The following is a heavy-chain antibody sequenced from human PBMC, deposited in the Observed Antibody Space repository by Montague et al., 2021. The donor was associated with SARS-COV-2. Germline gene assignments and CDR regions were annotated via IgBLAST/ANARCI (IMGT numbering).Heavy chain of an antibody. D-gene: IGHD1-14*01. CDR1: GFAFNNFA. CDR3: AKQPGAGAVVYWYFDL. V-gene: IGHV3-23*01. CDR2: IFGSAAGT. Sequence: SLRLSCAASGFAFNNFAMSWVRQAPGKGLEWVSSIFGSAAGTYYGDSVKGRFTISRDNSKNTLYLQMNSLRAEDTAKYYCAKQPGAGAVVYWYFDLWGRGTVVSVPS. J-gene: IGHJ2*01.